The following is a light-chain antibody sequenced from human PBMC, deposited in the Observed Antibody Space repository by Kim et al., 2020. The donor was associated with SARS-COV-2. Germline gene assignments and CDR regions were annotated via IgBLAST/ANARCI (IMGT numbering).Light chain of an antibody. CDR1: QDISYD. Sequence: AIQVTQSPSSLSASVGDRVTITCRTSQDISYDLGWFQQQPGRAPKLLIYAASKLESGVPSRFSGSGSGTGFTLTISSLQPEDFATYYCLQDHAYPRTFGQGTKVDIK. V-gene: IGKV1-6*02. J-gene: IGKJ1*01. CDR2: AAS. CDR3: LQDHAYPRT.